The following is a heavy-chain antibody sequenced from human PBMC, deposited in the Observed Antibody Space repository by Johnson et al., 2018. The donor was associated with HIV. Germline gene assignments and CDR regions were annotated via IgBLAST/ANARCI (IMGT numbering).Heavy chain of an antibody. J-gene: IGHJ3*01. V-gene: IGHV3-33*03. D-gene: IGHD3-10*01. Sequence: QVQLVESGGGVVQPGRSLRLSCAASGFTFSSYGMHWVRQAPGKGLEWVAVIWYDGNDNYYADSVRGRFTISRDKSTTTVYLQMNSLRADDTAVYYCAKSSSATYYGDAFDVWGQGTVVSVSS. CDR1: GFTFSSYG. CDR2: IWYDGNDN. CDR3: AKSSSATYYGDAFDV.